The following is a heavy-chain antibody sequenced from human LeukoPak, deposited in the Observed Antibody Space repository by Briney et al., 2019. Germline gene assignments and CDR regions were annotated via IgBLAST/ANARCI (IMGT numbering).Heavy chain of an antibody. CDR3: ARWKSLKGTFDY. Sequence: PGGSLRLSCAASGFTFSNYAMNWVRQAPGKGLEWVAVISYDGNKKYYADSVKGRFTISRDNSKNTLYLQMNSLRVEDTAVYYCARWKSLKGTFDYWGQGTLVTVSS. D-gene: IGHD1-7*01. V-gene: IGHV3-30*04. CDR1: GFTFSNYA. CDR2: ISYDGNKK. J-gene: IGHJ4*02.